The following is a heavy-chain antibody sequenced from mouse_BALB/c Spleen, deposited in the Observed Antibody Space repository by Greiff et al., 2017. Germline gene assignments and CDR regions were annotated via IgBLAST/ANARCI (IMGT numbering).Heavy chain of an antibody. CDR2: IRNKANGYTT. J-gene: IGHJ3*01. CDR1: GFTFTDYY. Sequence: EVKLMESGGGLVQPGGSLRLSCAPSGFTFTDYYMSWVRQPPGKALEWLGFIRNKANGYTTEYSASVKGRFTISRDNSQSILYLQMNTLRAEDSATDYCARDGYPFAYWGQGTLVTVSA. V-gene: IGHV7-3*02. D-gene: IGHD1-2*01. CDR3: ARDGYPFAY.